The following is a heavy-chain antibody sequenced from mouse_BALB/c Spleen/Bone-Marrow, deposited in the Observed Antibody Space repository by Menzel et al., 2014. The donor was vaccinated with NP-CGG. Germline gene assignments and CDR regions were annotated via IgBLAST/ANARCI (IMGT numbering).Heavy chain of an antibody. V-gene: IGHV7-3*02. CDR3: ARDDYYAMDY. Sequence: EVKVVESGGGLVQPGGSRRLSCATSGFTFTDYYMSWVRQPPGKALEWLGFIRNEANGYTTEYSASVKGRFIISRDNSQSILYLQMNTLRAEDSATYYCARDDYYAMDYWGQGTSVTVSS. J-gene: IGHJ4*01. CDR1: GFTFTDYY. CDR2: IRNEANGYTT.